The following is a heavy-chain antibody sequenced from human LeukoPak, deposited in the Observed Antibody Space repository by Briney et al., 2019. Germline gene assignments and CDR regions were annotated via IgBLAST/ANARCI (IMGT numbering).Heavy chain of an antibody. CDR1: GFTFGSFG. J-gene: IGHJ4*02. V-gene: IGHV3-33*01. Sequence: PGRCMTLSSAAAGFTFGSFGMRWVRPAPGEGSGWVAVIWYDGSNKYYADSVKGRFTISRDNSKNTLYLQMNSLRAEDTAVYYCAREETGNPGGYWGQGTLVTVSS. CDR3: AREETGNPGGY. D-gene: IGHD1-14*01. CDR2: IWYDGSNK.